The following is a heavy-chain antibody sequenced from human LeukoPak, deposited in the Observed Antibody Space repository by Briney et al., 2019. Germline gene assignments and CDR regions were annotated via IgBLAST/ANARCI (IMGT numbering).Heavy chain of an antibody. CDR2: ISAYNGNT. D-gene: IGHD3-22*01. CDR3: AREVTMKGYYFDY. Sequence: ASVKVSCKASGYTFTSYGISWVRQAPGQGLEWMGWISAYNGNTNYAQKLQGRVTMTTDTSTSTAHMELRSLRSDDTAVYYCAREVTMKGYYFDYWGQGTLVTVSS. J-gene: IGHJ4*02. CDR1: GYTFTSYG. V-gene: IGHV1-18*01.